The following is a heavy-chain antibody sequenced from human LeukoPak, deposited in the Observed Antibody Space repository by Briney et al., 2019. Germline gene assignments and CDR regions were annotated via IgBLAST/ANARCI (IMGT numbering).Heavy chain of an antibody. D-gene: IGHD3-22*01. CDR3: ARVVVDNYYYDMDV. CDR1: GYTFTSYG. Sequence: ASVKVSCKASGYTFTSYGISWVRQAPGQGLEWMGWFSAYNGNTNYAQKLQGRVTMTTDTSTSTAYMELRSLRSDDTAVYYCARVVVDNYYYDMDVWGKGTTVTVSS. CDR2: FSAYNGNT. V-gene: IGHV1-18*01. J-gene: IGHJ6*03.